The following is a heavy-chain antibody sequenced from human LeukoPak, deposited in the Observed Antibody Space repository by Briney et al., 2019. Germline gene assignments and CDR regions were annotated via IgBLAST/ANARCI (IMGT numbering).Heavy chain of an antibody. J-gene: IGHJ6*03. Sequence: GGSLRLSCAASGFTFSNYEMHWVRQAPGEGPEWVSSISSSSSNKDYVDSVKGRFTVSRDNAKNSLYLQMDSLRVEDTAVYYCARSLLRFLDWSYRPYYYYYMDVWAKGTTVTVSS. CDR3: ARSLLRFLDWSYRPYYYYYMDV. D-gene: IGHD3-3*01. V-gene: IGHV3-21*04. CDR1: GFTFSNYE. CDR2: ISSSSSNK.